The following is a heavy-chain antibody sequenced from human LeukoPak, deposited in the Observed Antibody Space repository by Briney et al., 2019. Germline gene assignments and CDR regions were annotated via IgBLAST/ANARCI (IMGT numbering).Heavy chain of an antibody. D-gene: IGHD1-26*01. Sequence: GESLKISCTASGYTFSDYWIGWVRQMPGRGLEWMGIIYPGDSDTRYSPTFQGRVSISADKSINTAYLQWSSLKASDTAMYYCAGPGSGSYVPYYWGQGTLVTVSS. J-gene: IGHJ4*02. CDR2: IYPGDSDT. CDR1: GYTFSDYW. V-gene: IGHV5-51*01. CDR3: AGPGSGSYVPYY.